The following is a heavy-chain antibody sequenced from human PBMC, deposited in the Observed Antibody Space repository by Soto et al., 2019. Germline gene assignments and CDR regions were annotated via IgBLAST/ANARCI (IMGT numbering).Heavy chain of an antibody. Sequence: QVQLVQSGAEVKKPGSSVKVSCKASGGTFSSYAISWVRQAPGQGLEWMGGIIPIFGTANYAQKFQGRVTITADEXTXTXFMELSSLRSEDTAVYYCARANTGKEYYYYYYGMDVWGQGTTVTVSS. CDR1: GGTFSSYA. D-gene: IGHD5-18*01. CDR2: IIPIFGTA. J-gene: IGHJ6*02. CDR3: ARANTGKEYYYYYYGMDV. V-gene: IGHV1-69*12.